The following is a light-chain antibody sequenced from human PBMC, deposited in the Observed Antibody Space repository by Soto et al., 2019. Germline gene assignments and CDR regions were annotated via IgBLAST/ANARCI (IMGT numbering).Light chain of an antibody. Sequence: DLQMTQSTPTLSASVGDIVTITCRAGQSMSGWLAWYQQKPGKAPKPLIYDASNLESGVPSRFGGSGSGTEFTLTISSLQPDDFATYYCQQYNTYYSFGQGTKVDIK. J-gene: IGKJ2*03. CDR2: DAS. CDR1: QSMSGW. V-gene: IGKV1-5*01. CDR3: QQYNTYYS.